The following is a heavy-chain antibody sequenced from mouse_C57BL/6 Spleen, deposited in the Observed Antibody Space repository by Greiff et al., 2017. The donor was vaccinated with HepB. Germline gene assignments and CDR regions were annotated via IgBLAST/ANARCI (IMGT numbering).Heavy chain of an antibody. Sequence: QVRLQQPGAELVKPGASVNVSCKASGYTFTSYWMHWVKQRPGQGLEWIGRIHPSDSDTNYNQKFKGKATLTVDKSSSTAYMQLSSLTSEDSAVYYCARHYYGSSFDYWGQGTTLTVSS. CDR2: IHPSDSDT. J-gene: IGHJ2*01. D-gene: IGHD1-1*01. V-gene: IGHV1-74*01. CDR3: ARHYYGSSFDY. CDR1: GYTFTSYW.